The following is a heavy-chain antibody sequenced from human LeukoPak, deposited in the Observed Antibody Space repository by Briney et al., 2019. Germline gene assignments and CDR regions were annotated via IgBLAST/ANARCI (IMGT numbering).Heavy chain of an antibody. V-gene: IGHV3-30-3*01. CDR1: GFTFSSYA. CDR3: ARVITIFGVVLTYGMDV. D-gene: IGHD3-3*01. CDR2: ISYDGSNK. J-gene: IGHJ6*02. Sequence: GGSLRLSCAASGFTFSSYAMHWVRQAPGKGLEWVAVISYDGSNKYYADSVKGRFTISRDNSKNTLYLQMNSLRAEDTAVYYCARVITIFGVVLTYGMDVWGQGTTVTVSS.